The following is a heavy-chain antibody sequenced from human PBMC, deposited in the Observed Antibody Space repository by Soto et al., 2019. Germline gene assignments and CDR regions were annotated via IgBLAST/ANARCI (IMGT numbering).Heavy chain of an antibody. D-gene: IGHD6-13*01. CDR3: ARGGRSSSHPRY. CDR2: VNSDGSST. Sequence: EVQLVESGGGLVQPGGSLRLSCAASGITFSSYWMHWVRQAPGKGLVWVSRVNSDGSSTTYADSVKGRFTISRDNAKNTLYLQMNSLRAEDTAVYYCARGGRSSSHPRYWGQGTLVTVSS. CDR1: GITFSSYW. V-gene: IGHV3-74*01. J-gene: IGHJ4*02.